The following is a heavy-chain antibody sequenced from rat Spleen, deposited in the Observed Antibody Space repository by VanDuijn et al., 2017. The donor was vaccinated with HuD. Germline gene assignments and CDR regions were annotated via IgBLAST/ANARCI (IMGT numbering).Heavy chain of an antibody. D-gene: IGHD4-3*01. CDR3: AVAGYGY. V-gene: IGHV5-58*01. CDR2: ISSDGFNT. J-gene: IGHJ2*01. Sequence: EVQLVESGGGLVQPGRSLKLSCVASGFTFNNYWMYWVRRAPGKALEWVSSISSDGFNTYYPDSVKGRFTISRANSENSVYLQMNSLRSEDTATYYCAVAGYGYWGQGVMVTVSS. CDR1: GFTFNNYW.